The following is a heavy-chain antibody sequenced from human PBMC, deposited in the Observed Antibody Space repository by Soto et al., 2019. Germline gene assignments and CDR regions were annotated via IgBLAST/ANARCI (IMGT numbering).Heavy chain of an antibody. CDR1: GYSFTSYI. J-gene: IGHJ3*01. Sequence: QVQLVQSGAEVKKPGASVKVSCKTSGYSFTSYIMHWVRQAPGQRPEWMGWINDDRSNTKYSQKFQGRVTITRDTSANTAYMELRSLTSEDTAVYYCAKDRYAVVRAAKNDYAFDVWGQGTMVTVSS. D-gene: IGHD2-2*01. V-gene: IGHV1-3*01. CDR2: INDDRSNT. CDR3: AKDRYAVVRAAKNDYAFDV.